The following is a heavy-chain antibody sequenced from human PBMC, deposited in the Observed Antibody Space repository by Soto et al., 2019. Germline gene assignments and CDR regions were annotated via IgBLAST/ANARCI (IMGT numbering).Heavy chain of an antibody. Sequence: QVQLVESGGGVVQPGRSLRLSCAASGFTFSSYGMHWVRQAPGKGLEWVAVIWYDGSNKYYADSVKGRFTISRDNSKNTLYLQMNSLRAEGTAVYYCARGEGDWYFDLWGRGTLVTVSS. CDR3: ARGEGDWYFDL. D-gene: IGHD3-10*01. J-gene: IGHJ2*01. CDR1: GFTFSSYG. CDR2: IWYDGSNK. V-gene: IGHV3-33*01.